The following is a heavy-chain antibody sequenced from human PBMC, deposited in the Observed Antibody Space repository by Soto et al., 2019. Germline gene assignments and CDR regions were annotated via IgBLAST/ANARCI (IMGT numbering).Heavy chain of an antibody. J-gene: IGHJ4*02. CDR1: GYSFTSYC. V-gene: IGHV5-51*01. Sequence: GATLKISCKGSGYSFTSYCIGWLRQMPGKGMEWMWIIYPGDSDTRYSPPFQGQGNISADKSISTAYLQWSSLKASETAMYYCASPEVGPYYYGSGYDYSGQGTLVTLAS. CDR3: ASPEVGPYYYGSGYDY. D-gene: IGHD3-10*01. CDR2: IYPGDSDT.